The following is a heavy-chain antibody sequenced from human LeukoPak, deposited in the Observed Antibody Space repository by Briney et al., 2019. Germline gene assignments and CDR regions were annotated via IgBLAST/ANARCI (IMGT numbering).Heavy chain of an antibody. CDR3: ARGFRGASFDY. D-gene: IGHD1-26*01. CDR2: IYNSGST. CDR1: GGSISSGGYS. V-gene: IGHV4-30-4*07. Sequence: SETLSLTCAVSGGSISSGGYSWNWIRQPPGKGLEWIGYIYNSGSTSYNPSLKSRVTMSVDTSKNQFSLKLSSVTAADTAVYYCARGFRGASFDYWGQGTLVTVSS. J-gene: IGHJ4*02.